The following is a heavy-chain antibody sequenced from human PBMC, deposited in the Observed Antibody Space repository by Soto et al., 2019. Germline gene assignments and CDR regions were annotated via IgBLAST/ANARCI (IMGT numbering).Heavy chain of an antibody. J-gene: IGHJ4*02. CDR3: ATANRGFSPTY. V-gene: IGHV3-7*01. Sequence: EVQLVESGGGVVQPGGSLRLSCAASGFTLYSYWMSWVRQAPGRGLESVANIAQDGSEEYYVDSVKGRFTISRDNVRNSLYLQMNILRAEDTAMYFCATANRGFSPTYWGQGTLVTVSS. D-gene: IGHD2-8*01. CDR1: GFTLYSYW. CDR2: IAQDGSEE.